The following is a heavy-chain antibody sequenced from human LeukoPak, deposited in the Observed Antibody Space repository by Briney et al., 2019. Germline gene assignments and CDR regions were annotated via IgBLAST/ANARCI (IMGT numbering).Heavy chain of an antibody. D-gene: IGHD3-10*01. J-gene: IGHJ3*02. CDR1: GFTFSSYT. CDR2: ISTSSSAI. CDR3: ARGRGSYAFDI. Sequence: GGSLRLSCAASGFTFSSYTMNWVRQAPGKGLEWVSFISTSSSAIYYADSVKGRFTISRDNAKNSLYLQMNSLRVEDTAVYYCARGRGSYAFDIWGLGTMVTVSS. V-gene: IGHV3-48*01.